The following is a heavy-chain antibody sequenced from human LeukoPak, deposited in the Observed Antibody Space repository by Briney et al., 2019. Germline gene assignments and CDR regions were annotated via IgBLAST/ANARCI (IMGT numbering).Heavy chain of an antibody. Sequence: ASVKVSCKASGYTFTGYYMHWVRQAPGQGLEWMGWINPNSGGTNYAQKFQCRVTMTRDTSISTAYMELSRLRSDDTAVYYCARGVTYYDFWSGYRNWFVPWGQRTRVSVSS. D-gene: IGHD3-3*01. J-gene: IGHJ5*02. V-gene: IGHV1-2*02. CDR2: INPNSGGT. CDR1: GYTFTGYY. CDR3: ARGVTYYDFWSGYRNWFVP.